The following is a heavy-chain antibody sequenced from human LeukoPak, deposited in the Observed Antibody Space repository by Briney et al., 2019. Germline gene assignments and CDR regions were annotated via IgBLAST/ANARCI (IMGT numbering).Heavy chain of an antibody. V-gene: IGHV1-18*01. Sequence: ASVKVSCKASGYTFTSYGISWVRQAPGQGLEWMGWISAYNGNTNYAQKLQGRDTMTTDTSTSTAYMELRSLRSDDTAVYYCARGLGYCSGGSCVSDPWGQGTLVTVSS. CDR2: ISAYNGNT. D-gene: IGHD2-15*01. CDR1: GYTFTSYG. CDR3: ARGLGYCSGGSCVSDP. J-gene: IGHJ5*02.